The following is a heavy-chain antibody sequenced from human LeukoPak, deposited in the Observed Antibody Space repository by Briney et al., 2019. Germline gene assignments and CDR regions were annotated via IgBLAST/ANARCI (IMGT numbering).Heavy chain of an antibody. CDR2: ISGSGGST. CDR1: GFDLRNFG. D-gene: IGHD3-10*01. Sequence: GSLKISCEASGFDLRNFGMNWVRPAPGKGLGWVFSISGSGGSTYYADSVKGRFTISRDNSKNTLYLQMNSLRAEDTAVYYCARQARGYGSGSFFGYWGQGTLVTVSS. J-gene: IGHJ4*02. V-gene: IGHV3-23*01. CDR3: ARQARGYGSGSFFGY.